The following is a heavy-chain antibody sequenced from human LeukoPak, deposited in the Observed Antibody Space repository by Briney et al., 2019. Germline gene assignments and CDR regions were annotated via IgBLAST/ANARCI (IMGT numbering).Heavy chain of an antibody. V-gene: IGHV4-59*01. CDR3: ARDFYESSGYAGFDC. D-gene: IGHD3-22*01. J-gene: IGHJ4*02. CDR1: GGSISSYY. CDR2: IYYSGST. Sequence: SETLSLTCSVSGGSISSYYWNRIRQPPGQGLEWIGYIYYSGSTNYNPSLKSRVTISLDTSKNQFSLKLSSVTAADTAVYYCARDFYESSGYAGFDCWGQGTLVTVSS.